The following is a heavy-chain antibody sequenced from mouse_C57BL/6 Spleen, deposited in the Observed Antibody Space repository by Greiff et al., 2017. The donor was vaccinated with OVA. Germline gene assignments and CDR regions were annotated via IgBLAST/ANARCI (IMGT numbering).Heavy chain of an antibody. Sequence: VKLQESGPELVKPGASVKISCKASGYAFSSSWMNWVKQRPGKGLEWIGRIYPGDGDTNYNGKFKGKATLTADKSSSTAYMQLSSLTSEDSAVYFCARDYDYDSSFAYWGQGTLVTVSA. CDR1: GYAFSSSW. CDR3: ARDYDYDSSFAY. J-gene: IGHJ3*01. D-gene: IGHD2-4*01. CDR2: IYPGDGDT. V-gene: IGHV1-82*01.